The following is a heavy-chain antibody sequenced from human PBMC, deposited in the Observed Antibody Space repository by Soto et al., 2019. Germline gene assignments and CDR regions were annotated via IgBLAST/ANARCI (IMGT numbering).Heavy chain of an antibody. Sequence: TLSLTCAVYGGSFTCYYWTWIRPTPGKGLEWIGEINYRGSTYYNPSLESRITMAVDTSKNQFSLKLSSVTAADTAVYYCARTCSGGNCYHDYWGQGTLVTVSS. CDR3: ARTCSGGNCYHDY. CDR2: INYRGST. CDR1: GGSFTCYY. D-gene: IGHD2-15*01. J-gene: IGHJ4*02. V-gene: IGHV4-34*10.